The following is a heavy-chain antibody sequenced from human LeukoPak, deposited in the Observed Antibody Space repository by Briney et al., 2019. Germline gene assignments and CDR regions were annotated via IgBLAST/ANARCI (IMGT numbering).Heavy chain of an antibody. V-gene: IGHV3-23*01. Sequence: GGSLRLSCVAAGFTFSAYSMTWVRQAPGKGLDWVSSISVSGGGTYYADSVRGRFTISRDNSKNTLYLHMNSLRAEDTAVYYCVKDWRDESNCGGDCLQYWGQGTLVTVSS. J-gene: IGHJ4*02. D-gene: IGHD2-21*02. CDR3: VKDWRDESNCGGDCLQY. CDR1: GFTFSAYS. CDR2: ISVSGGGT.